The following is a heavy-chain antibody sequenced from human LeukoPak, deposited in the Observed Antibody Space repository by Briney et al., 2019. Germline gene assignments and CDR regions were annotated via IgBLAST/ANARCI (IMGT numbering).Heavy chain of an antibody. CDR2: IYYSGST. CDR1: GGSISSYY. CDR3: ARWYKYSSSWSPVNWFDP. D-gene: IGHD6-6*01. Sequence: PSETLSLTCTVSGGSISSYYWGWLRQPPGKGLEWLGDIYYSGSTNYSPSLKRRVTISVHTSENQFSLKLSSVTAADTAVYYCARWYKYSSSWSPVNWFDPWGQGTLVTVSS. V-gene: IGHV4-59*01. J-gene: IGHJ5*02.